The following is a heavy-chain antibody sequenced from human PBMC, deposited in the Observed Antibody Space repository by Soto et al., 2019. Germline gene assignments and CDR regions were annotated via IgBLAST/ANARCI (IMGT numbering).Heavy chain of an antibody. CDR2: ISAYNGTT. Sequence: QVQLVQSGAEVKKPGASVKVSCKASGYTFTSYGISWMRQAPGQELEWMGWISAYNGTTNYAQKLQGRVTMTTDTSPSTAYMELRSLRTDDTAVYYCARDRGRDGRGDSCPTEPWGQGTLVTVAS. CDR1: GYTFTSYG. D-gene: IGHD2-15*01. CDR3: ARDRGRDGRGDSCPTEP. V-gene: IGHV1-18*01. J-gene: IGHJ5*02.